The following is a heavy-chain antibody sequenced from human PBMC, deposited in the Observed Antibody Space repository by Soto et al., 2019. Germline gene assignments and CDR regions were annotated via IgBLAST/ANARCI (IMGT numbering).Heavy chain of an antibody. CDR1: GFTFSSYA. J-gene: IGHJ4*02. CDR3: AKFADFWSGYYTVIPPTLFDY. CDR2: ISGSGGST. Sequence: PGGSLRLSCAASGFTFSSYAMSWVRPTPGKGLEWVSAISGSGGSTYYADSVKGRFTISRDNSKNTLYLQMNSLRAEDTAVYYCAKFADFWSGYYTVIPPTLFDYWGQGTLVTVSS. V-gene: IGHV3-23*01. D-gene: IGHD3-3*01.